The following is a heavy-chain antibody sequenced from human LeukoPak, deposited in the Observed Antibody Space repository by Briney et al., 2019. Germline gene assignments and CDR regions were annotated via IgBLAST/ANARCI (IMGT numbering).Heavy chain of an antibody. V-gene: IGHV4-61*02. J-gene: IGHJ5*02. CDR2: IYTTGST. D-gene: IGHD5-18*01. CDR3: AKGAGGFSYYNWFDP. Sequence: SEALLLTCWIPLDSISSGICSTSWIRQPAGKRLKWIGRIYTTGSTNYNPSLMSRVTISVDTSKNQFSLKVSSVTAADTAIYYCAKGAGGFSYYNWFDPWGQGTLVTVSS. CDR1: LDSISSGICS.